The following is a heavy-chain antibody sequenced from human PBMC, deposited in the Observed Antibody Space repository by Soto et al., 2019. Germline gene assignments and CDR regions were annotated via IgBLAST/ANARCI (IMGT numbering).Heavy chain of an antibody. CDR3: ARETWRDCYNYSWYFDL. J-gene: IGHJ2*01. V-gene: IGHV1-69*01. Sequence: QVQLVQSGAEVKKTGSSVKVSCKASGGTFSSYAISWVRQAPGQGLEWMGGIIPIFGPANYAQKFQGRVTITADESTSTAYMELGRLRSEDTAVYYCARETWRDCYNYSWYFDLWGRGTLVTVSS. CDR2: IIPIFGPA. CDR1: GGTFSSYA. D-gene: IGHD5-12*01.